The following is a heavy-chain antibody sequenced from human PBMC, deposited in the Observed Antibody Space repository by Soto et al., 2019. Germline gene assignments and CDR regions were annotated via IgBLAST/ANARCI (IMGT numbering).Heavy chain of an antibody. V-gene: IGHV1-69*13. CDR2: IIPISGTA. CDR1: GGTFSSYA. CDR3: ARDDAGHIVATSLVLNYYGMDV. J-gene: IGHJ6*02. D-gene: IGHD5-12*01. Sequence: SVKVSCEASGGTFSSYAISWVRQAPGQGLEWMGGIIPISGTANYAQKFQGRVTITADESTSTAYVELSSLRSEYTAVYYCARDDAGHIVATSLVLNYYGMDVWGQGTTVTVS.